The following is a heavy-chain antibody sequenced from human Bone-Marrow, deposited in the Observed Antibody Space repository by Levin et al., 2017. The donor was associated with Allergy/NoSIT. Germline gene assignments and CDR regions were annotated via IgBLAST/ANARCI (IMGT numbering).Heavy chain of an antibody. D-gene: IGHD3-10*01. V-gene: IGHV3-23*01. CDR3: AKDRDFYGSGSLGN. J-gene: IGHJ4*02. CDR2: ISGSGDST. CDR1: GFTFSNYA. Sequence: GGSLRLSCAASGFTFSNYAMSWVRQAPGKGLEWVSGISGSGDSTYDGDSVKGRFTISRDNSKNTLYLQMNSLRAKDTAVYYCAKDRDFYGSGSLGNWGQGTLVTVSS.